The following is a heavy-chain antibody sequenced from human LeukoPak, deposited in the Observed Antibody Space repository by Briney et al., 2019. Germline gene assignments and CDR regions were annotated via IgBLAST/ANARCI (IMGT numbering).Heavy chain of an antibody. Sequence: SGTLSLTCAVSGGSISSSNWWSWVRQPPGQGLEWIGEIYHSGSTNYNPSLKSRATISVDKSKNQFSLKLSSVTAADTAAYYCARDVAYGDSSYYFDYWGQGTLVTVSS. CDR1: GGSISSSNW. V-gene: IGHV4-4*02. J-gene: IGHJ4*02. D-gene: IGHD4-17*01. CDR3: ARDVAYGDSSYYFDY. CDR2: IYHSGST.